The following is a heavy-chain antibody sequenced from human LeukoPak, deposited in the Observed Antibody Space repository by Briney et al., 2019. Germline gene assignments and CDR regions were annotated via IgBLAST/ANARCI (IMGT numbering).Heavy chain of an antibody. CDR2: ISGSGGST. Sequence: GGSLRLSCAASGFTFSSYAMSWVRQAPGKGLEWVSAISGSGGSTYYADSVKGRFTISRDNSKNTLYLQMNSLRAEDTAVYYCARDVCSGGSCYSYFDYWGQGTLVTVSS. CDR1: GFTFSSYA. CDR3: ARDVCSGGSCYSYFDY. D-gene: IGHD2-15*01. V-gene: IGHV3-23*01. J-gene: IGHJ4*02.